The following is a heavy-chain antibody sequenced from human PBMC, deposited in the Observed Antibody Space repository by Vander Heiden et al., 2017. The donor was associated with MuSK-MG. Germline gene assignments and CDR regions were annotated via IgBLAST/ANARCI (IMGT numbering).Heavy chain of an antibody. J-gene: IGHJ4*02. D-gene: IGHD1-20*01. CDR2: ISSSSSTI. CDR3: TRDPRGYNWNSDY. CDR1: GFTFSSYN. Sequence: EVQLVESGGGLVQPVGSLRLTCEASGFTFSSYNMNCVRQAPGKGLEWVSYISSSSSTIYYADSVKGRFTISRDNAKTSLSLQMNSLRAEDTALYYCTRDPRGYNWNSDYWGQGTLVTVSS. V-gene: IGHV3-48*01.